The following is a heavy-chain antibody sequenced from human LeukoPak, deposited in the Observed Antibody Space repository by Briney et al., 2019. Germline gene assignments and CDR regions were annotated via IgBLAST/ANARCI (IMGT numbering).Heavy chain of an antibody. Sequence: GGSLRLSCAASGFTFSSYAMHGVRQAAGKGLEGVAIISYDGTNKDYADSVKGRFTISRDNSKNTLYLQMNSLRTEDTAVYYCARGSWRLVRGAASFEFWGQGALVTVSS. D-gene: IGHD3-10*01. V-gene: IGHV3-30-3*01. CDR1: GFTFSSYA. J-gene: IGHJ4*02. CDR2: ISYDGTNK. CDR3: ARGSWRLVRGAASFEF.